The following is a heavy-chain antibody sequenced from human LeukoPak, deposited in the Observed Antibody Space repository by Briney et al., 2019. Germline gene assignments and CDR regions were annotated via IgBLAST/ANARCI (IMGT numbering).Heavy chain of an antibody. Sequence: TLETLSLTCTVSGGSISSGGYYWTWIPQHPGKGLEWIGYIYYSGSTYYNPSLKSRVTISVDTSKNQFSLKLSSVTAADTAVYYCARGYTHLTSWGQGTLVTVSS. V-gene: IGHV4-31*03. J-gene: IGHJ4*02. CDR3: ARGYTHLTS. CDR1: GGSISSGGYY. CDR2: IYYSGST. D-gene: IGHD2-2*02.